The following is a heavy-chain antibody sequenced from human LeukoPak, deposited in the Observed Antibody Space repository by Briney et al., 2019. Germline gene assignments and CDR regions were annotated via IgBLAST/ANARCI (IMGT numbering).Heavy chain of an antibody. Sequence: KPGGCLRLSCAASGFTFSNAWMSWVRQAPGKGLEWVGRVISKTDGGTTDYAAPVKGRFTISRGDSKHTLYVQMSSLRTEDTAVYYCTTQADYWGQGTLVTVSS. J-gene: IGHJ4*02. CDR3: TTQADY. V-gene: IGHV3-15*01. CDR2: VISKTDGGTT. CDR1: GFTFSNAW.